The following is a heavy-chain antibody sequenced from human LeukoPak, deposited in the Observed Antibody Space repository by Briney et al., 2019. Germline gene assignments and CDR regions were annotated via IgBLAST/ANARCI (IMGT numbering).Heavy chain of an antibody. Sequence: GGVLRLSCAASGFTFSNYAMAWVRHAPGKGLEWVSTIVGGGHGTYYVDSVKGRFAVSRDNSMNTLYLHMSSLRADDAAVYYCAKGRAAGLLDWFDPWGQGTLVTVS. D-gene: IGHD6-19*01. CDR2: IVGGGHGT. V-gene: IGHV3-23*01. CDR3: AKGRAAGLLDWFDP. CDR1: GFTFSNYA. J-gene: IGHJ5*02.